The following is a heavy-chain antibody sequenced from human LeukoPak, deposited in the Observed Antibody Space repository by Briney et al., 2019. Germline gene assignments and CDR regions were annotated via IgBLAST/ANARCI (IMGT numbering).Heavy chain of an antibody. J-gene: IGHJ6*03. Sequence: ASVKVSCKVSGYTLTELSMHWVRQAPGKGLEWMGGFDPEDGETIYAQKFQGRVTMTEATSTDTAYMELSSLRSEDTAVYYCATVYDSSGYYGDYYMDVWGKGTTATISS. CDR2: FDPEDGET. V-gene: IGHV1-24*01. CDR3: ATVYDSSGYYGDYYMDV. D-gene: IGHD3-22*01. CDR1: GYTLTELS.